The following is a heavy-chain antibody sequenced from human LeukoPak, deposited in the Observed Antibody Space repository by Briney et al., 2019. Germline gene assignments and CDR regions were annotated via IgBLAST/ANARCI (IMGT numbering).Heavy chain of an antibody. CDR1: GYTFTSYY. Sequence: ASVKVSCKASGYTFTSYYMHWVRQAPGQGLEWMGGIIPIFGTANYAQKFQGRVTITADESTSTAYMELSSLRSEDTAVYYCARGNFDWLPSGRYYMDVWGKGTTVTISS. J-gene: IGHJ6*03. V-gene: IGHV1-69*13. D-gene: IGHD3-9*01. CDR2: IIPIFGTA. CDR3: ARGNFDWLPSGRYYMDV.